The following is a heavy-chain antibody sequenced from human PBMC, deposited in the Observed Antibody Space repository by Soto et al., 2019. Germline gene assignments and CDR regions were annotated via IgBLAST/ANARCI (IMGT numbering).Heavy chain of an antibody. CDR3: AREYTAWPLAYGLDV. CDR2: ISGRNDI. Sequence: LRLSCVGSGFTFSNYSINWVRQAPGKGLEWVSSISGRNDIYYADSVKGRFTISRDNAKNSVSLQMNSLRAEDTAVYYCAREYTAWPLAYGLDVWGQGTTVTVSS. J-gene: IGHJ6*02. D-gene: IGHD2-2*02. V-gene: IGHV3-21*01. CDR1: GFTFSNYS.